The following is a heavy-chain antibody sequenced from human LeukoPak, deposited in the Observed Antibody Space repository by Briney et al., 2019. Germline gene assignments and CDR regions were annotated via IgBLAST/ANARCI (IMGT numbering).Heavy chain of an antibody. CDR1: GFTFSSYS. CDR3: GRHRSGSGTYFIDY. CDR2: MKKDGSET. V-gene: IGHV3-7*01. D-gene: IGHD3-10*01. J-gene: IGHJ4*02. Sequence: GGSMRLSCVVSGFTFSSYSMIWVRQAPGRGLQWVANMKKDGSETKYVESVKGRFTISRDNAKNSLYLQMNSLRAEDTAVYYCGRHRSGSGTYFIDYWGQGTLVSVSS.